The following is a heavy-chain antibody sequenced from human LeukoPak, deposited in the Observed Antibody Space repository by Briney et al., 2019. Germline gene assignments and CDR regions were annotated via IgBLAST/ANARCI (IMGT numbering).Heavy chain of an antibody. CDR1: GDSVSSNSAA. CDR2: TYYRSKWYN. V-gene: IGHV6-1*01. J-gene: IGHJ4*02. D-gene: IGHD3-22*01. Sequence: SQTLSLTCAISGDSVSSNSAAWNWIRQSPSRGLEWLGRTYYRSKWYNDCAVSVKSRITINPDTSKNQFSLQLNSVTPEDTAVYYCARDQYDSSGYYQTSLFDYWGQGTLVTVSS. CDR3: ARDQYDSSGYYQTSLFDY.